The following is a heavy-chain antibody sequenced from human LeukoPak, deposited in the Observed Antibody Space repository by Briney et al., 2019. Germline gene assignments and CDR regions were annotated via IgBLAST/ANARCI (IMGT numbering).Heavy chain of an antibody. CDR1: GDFVGSYS. Sequence: PSETLSLTCSVSGDFVGSYSWSWIRQPPGKGLEWIGCMYYSGETHYNPSLQSRVSMSIDTSKNQFSLKVYSLTAADTAVYYCARHHSGWHFDSWGQGIPVTVSS. V-gene: IGHV4-59*02. CDR3: ARHHSGWHFDS. J-gene: IGHJ4*02. D-gene: IGHD6-19*01. CDR2: MYYSGET.